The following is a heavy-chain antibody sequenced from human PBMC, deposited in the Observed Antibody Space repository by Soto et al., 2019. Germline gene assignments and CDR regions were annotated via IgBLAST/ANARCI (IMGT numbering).Heavy chain of an antibody. CDR1: GGSISRSTYY. V-gene: IGHV4-39*01. CDR2: IYYGGST. D-gene: IGHD3-10*01. CDR3: ARHISETRYNWFDP. J-gene: IGHJ5*02. Sequence: SVNLYLSCTVSGGSISRSTYYYGWIRHPPGKGLGGIGSIYYGGSTYYNPSLKSRVTISVETSKNQFSRKLSSVTAADTAVYYCARHISETRYNWFDPWGQGTLVIVS.